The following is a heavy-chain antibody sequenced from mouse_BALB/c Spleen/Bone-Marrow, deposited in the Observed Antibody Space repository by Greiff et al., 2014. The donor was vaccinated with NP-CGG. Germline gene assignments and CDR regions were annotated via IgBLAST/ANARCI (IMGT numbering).Heavy chain of an antibody. CDR3: ARHEGGGYFDY. CDR2: FYPGSGSI. J-gene: IGHJ2*01. D-gene: IGHD1-1*02. V-gene: IGHV1-62-2*01. Sequence: QIQLQQSGVGLVKPGASVKPSCKASGYTFTEYIIHWVKQRSGQGLEWIGWFYPGSGSIKYNEKFKDKATLTADKSSSTVYEELSRLTSEDSAIYFCARHEGGGYFDYWGQGTTLTVSS. CDR1: GYTFTEYI.